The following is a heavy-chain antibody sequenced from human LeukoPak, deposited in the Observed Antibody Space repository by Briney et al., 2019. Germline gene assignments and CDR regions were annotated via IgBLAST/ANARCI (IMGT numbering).Heavy chain of an antibody. CDR2: IIPIFGTA. V-gene: IGHV1-69*06. J-gene: IGHJ5*02. CDR1: GGTFSNYA. D-gene: IGHD2-2*01. CDR3: ARAPYDIMEYQVLSRYNWFDP. Sequence: GASVKVSCKASGGTFSNYAISWVRQAPGQGLEWMGGIIPIFGTANYAQKFQGRVTITADKFTSTAYMELSSLRSEDTAVYYCARAPYDIMEYQVLSRYNWFDPWGQGTLVTVSS.